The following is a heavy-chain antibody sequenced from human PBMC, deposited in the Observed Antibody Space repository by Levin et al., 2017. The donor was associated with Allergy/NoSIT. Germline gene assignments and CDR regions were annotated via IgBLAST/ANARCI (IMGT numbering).Heavy chain of an antibody. CDR1: GGSFSGYY. J-gene: IGHJ3*02. CDR3: ARGDGYSSGWHRPGVAFDI. CDR2: INHSGST. Sequence: SETLSLTCAVYGGSFSGYYWSWIRQPPGKGLEWIGEINHSGSTNYNPSLKSRVTISVDTSKNQFSLKLSSVTAADTAVYYCARGDGYSSGWHRPGVAFDIWGQGTMVTVSS. D-gene: IGHD6-19*01. V-gene: IGHV4-34*01.